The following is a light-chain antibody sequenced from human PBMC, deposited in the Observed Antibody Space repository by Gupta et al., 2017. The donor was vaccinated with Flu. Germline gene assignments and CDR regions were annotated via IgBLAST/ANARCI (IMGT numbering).Light chain of an antibody. CDR3: KRGSHPWT. CDR1: QSLVYKNGITY. CDR2: EVS. V-gene: IGKV2-30*01. J-gene: IGKJ2*02. Sequence: DVVMSQSPLSLSVTLGQAASISCRSSQSLVYKNGITYLTWFQQRPGQSPRRLIYEVSNRDSGVPDRFSGSGSVTDVTLKISRVEAEEVGVYDCKRGSHPWTFGQGTRLEI.